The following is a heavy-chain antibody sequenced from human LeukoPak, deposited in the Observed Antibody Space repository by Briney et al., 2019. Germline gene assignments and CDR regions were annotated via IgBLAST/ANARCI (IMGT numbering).Heavy chain of an antibody. V-gene: IGHV4-34*01. D-gene: IGHD4-17*01. CDR1: GESFTTFY. CDR3: AGRTNYGDYPIDY. CDR2: INHTGST. J-gene: IGHJ4*02. Sequence: PSETLSLTCAVYGESFTTFYWGWIRQTPGKGLEWIGEINHTGSTNYNPSLKSRVTISVDTSKNQFSLKLSSVTAADTAVYYCAGRTNYGDYPIDYWGQGTLVTVSS.